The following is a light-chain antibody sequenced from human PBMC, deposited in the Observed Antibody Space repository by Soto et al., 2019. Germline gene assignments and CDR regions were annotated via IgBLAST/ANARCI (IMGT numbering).Light chain of an antibody. Sequence: QSVLTQPPSASGTPGQRLTLSCSGSSSNIGTNYVYWYQHLPGAAPKLLIYRNNQRPSGVPDRFSGSKSGTSASLAISGLRSEDEADYYCATWDANLSGLFGGGTKLTVL. CDR2: RNN. J-gene: IGLJ3*02. CDR1: SSNIGTNY. V-gene: IGLV1-47*01. CDR3: ATWDANLSGL.